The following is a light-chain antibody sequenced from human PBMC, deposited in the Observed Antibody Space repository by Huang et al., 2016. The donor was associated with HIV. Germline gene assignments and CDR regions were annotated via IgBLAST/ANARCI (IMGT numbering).Light chain of an antibody. Sequence: TLSCRASQSVSSNLAWYQQRHGQAPRLLIYDTSTRATGIPARFSGSGSGTEFTLTISGLQSEDFAVYYCQQYSDRYTFGQGTKVDVK. V-gene: IGKV3-15*01. CDR1: QSVSSN. J-gene: IGKJ2*01. CDR2: DTS. CDR3: QQYSDRYT.